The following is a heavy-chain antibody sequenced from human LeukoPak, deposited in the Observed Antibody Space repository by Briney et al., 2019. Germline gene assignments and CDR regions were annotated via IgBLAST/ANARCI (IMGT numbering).Heavy chain of an antibody. J-gene: IGHJ4*02. CDR3: ARESNSGYYLSY. CDR1: GFTVSTNY. D-gene: IGHD3-22*01. Sequence: GGSLRLSCAASGFTVSTNYMSWVRQAPGKGLEWVSVIYSGGRTYYADSVKGRFTISRDNSKNTLYLQMNSLRAEDTALYYCARESNSGYYLSYWGQGTQVAVSS. CDR2: IYSGGRT. V-gene: IGHV3-66*01.